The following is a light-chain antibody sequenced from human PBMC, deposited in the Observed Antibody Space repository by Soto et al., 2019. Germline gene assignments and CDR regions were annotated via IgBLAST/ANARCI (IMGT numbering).Light chain of an antibody. CDR1: QSVWTY. J-gene: IGKJ5*01. V-gene: IGKV3-11*01. Sequence: EIVLTQSPATLSLYPGERATLSCRASQSVWTYLAWYQQKRGQAPRLLMYDASNRASGVPARFSGSGSGTDFTLTISSLEPEDFAVYYCQQRNNWPRSTFGQGTRLEN. CDR2: DAS. CDR3: QQRNNWPRST.